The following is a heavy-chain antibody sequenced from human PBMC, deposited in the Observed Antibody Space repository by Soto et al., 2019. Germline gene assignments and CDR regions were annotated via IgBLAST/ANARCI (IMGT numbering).Heavy chain of an antibody. CDR3: ARDRDPVWGSGYDSREYFDY. CDR2: IWYDGSNK. V-gene: IGHV3-33*01. D-gene: IGHD5-12*01. CDR1: GFTFSSYG. Sequence: QVQLVESGGGVVQPGRSLRLSCAASGFTFSSYGMHWVRQAPGKGREWVAVIWYDGSNKYYADSVKGRFTISRDNSKNTLYLQMNSLRAEDTAVYYCARDRDPVWGSGYDSREYFDYWGQGTLVTVSS. J-gene: IGHJ4*02.